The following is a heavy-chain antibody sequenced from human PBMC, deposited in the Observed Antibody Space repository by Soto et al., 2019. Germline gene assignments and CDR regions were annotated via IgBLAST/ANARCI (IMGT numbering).Heavy chain of an antibody. D-gene: IGHD1-7*01. Sequence: ASVKVSFTASGYTFTSYDINWVRQATGQGLEWMGWMNPNSGNTGYAQKFQGRVTMTRNTSISTAYMELSSLRSEDTAVYYCARGLLQTYNWNSMYYFDYWGQGTLVTVSS. V-gene: IGHV1-8*01. CDR3: ARGLLQTYNWNSMYYFDY. CDR2: MNPNSGNT. J-gene: IGHJ4*02. CDR1: GYTFTSYD.